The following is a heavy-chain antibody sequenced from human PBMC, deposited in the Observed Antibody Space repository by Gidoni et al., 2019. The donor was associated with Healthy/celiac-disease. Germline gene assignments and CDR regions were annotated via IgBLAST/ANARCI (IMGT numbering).Heavy chain of an antibody. CDR1: GYTFTSYN. J-gene: IGHJ2*01. Sequence: QVQLVQSGAEVKKPGASVQVSCKASGYTFTSYNLHWVRQAAGEGLEWMGIISPNVGSTSYAQEFQGRVTMTRDTSTSTVYMELSSLRSEDTAIYYCARAKATQWLVSWYFDLWGRGTLVTVSS. CDR3: ARAKATQWLVSWYFDL. V-gene: IGHV1-46*01. CDR2: ISPNVGST. D-gene: IGHD6-19*01.